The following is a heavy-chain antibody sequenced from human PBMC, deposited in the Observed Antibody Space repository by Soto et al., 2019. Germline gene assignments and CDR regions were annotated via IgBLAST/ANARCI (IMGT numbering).Heavy chain of an antibody. Sequence: ASVKVSCKASGYTFTGYYIHWVRQAPGQGLEWMGWTNPNSGGTNYAQKFQGRVTMTRDTSISTAYMELSRLRSDDTAVYYCARGRSGYYTKGWFDPWGDGPMVTV. D-gene: IGHD3-3*01. V-gene: IGHV1-2*02. J-gene: IGHJ5*02. CDR3: ARGRSGYYTKGWFDP. CDR2: TNPNSGGT. CDR1: GYTFTGYY.